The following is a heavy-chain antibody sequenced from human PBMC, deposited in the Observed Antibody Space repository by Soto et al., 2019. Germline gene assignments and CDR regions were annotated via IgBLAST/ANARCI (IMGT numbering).Heavy chain of an antibody. Sequence: GGSLRLSCAASGFTFSTYSMNWVRQAPGKGLEWISYISDNSSVIYYADAVKGRFTISRDNAKNSLYLQMNSLRDEDTAVYYCARDRDAYCAKGICSGPCFDYWGQGTLVTVSS. CDR1: GFTFSTYS. CDR3: ARDRDAYCAKGICSGPCFDY. D-gene: IGHD2-8*01. J-gene: IGHJ4*02. CDR2: ISDNSSVI. V-gene: IGHV3-48*02.